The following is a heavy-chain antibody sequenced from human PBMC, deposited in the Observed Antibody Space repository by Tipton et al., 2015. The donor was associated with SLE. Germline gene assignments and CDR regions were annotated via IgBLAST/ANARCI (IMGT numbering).Heavy chain of an antibody. J-gene: IGHJ5*02. V-gene: IGHV3-23*01. D-gene: IGHD3-22*01. CDR1: GFTFSSYA. Sequence: SLRLSCAASGFTFSSYAMSWVRQAPGKGLEWVSGISGSGSSTYYADSVKGRFTISRDNSKNTLYLQMNSLRAEDTAVYYCARDPRGYYDSSGHQGWWFDPWGQGTLVTVSS. CDR2: ISGSGSST. CDR3: ARDPRGYYDSSGHQGWWFDP.